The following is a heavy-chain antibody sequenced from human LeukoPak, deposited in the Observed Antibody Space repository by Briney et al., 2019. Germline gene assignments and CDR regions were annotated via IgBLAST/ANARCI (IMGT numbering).Heavy chain of an antibody. CDR1: GYTFKSYG. D-gene: IGHD4-23*01. Sequence: ASVKVSCKASGYTFKSYGISWVRQAPGQGLEWMGWISAYNGNTNYAQKLQGRVTMTTDTSTSTASMELRSLRSDDTAVYYCARGIYGGNSPLVDYWGQGTLVTVSS. J-gene: IGHJ4*02. CDR3: ARGIYGGNSPLVDY. CDR2: ISAYNGNT. V-gene: IGHV1-18*01.